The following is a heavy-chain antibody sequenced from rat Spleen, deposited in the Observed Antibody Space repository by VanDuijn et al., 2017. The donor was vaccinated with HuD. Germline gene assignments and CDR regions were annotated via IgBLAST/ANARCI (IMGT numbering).Heavy chain of an antibody. Sequence: QVQLKESGPGLVKPSETLSLTCTVSGFSLTSYHVSWVRQPPGKGLEWMGVIWGDGSTAYNSALKSRLSISRDTSKSQVFLKMSSLKTEDTATYYCARGSDYWGQGVMVTVSS. V-gene: IGHV2-32*01. CDR1: GFSLTSYH. J-gene: IGHJ2*01. CDR2: IWGDGST. CDR3: ARGSDY.